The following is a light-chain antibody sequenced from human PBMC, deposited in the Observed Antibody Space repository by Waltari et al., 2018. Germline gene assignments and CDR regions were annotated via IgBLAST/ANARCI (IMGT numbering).Light chain of an antibody. CDR1: QSVLYRSNNNNY. J-gene: IGKJ1*01. CDR3: QQYYNTPWT. Sequence: QSPDSLAVSLGERATINCKSSQSVLYRSNNNNYLAWYQQKPGQPPKLLIYWASTRESGVPDRFSGSGSGTDFTLTISSLQVADVAVYYCQQYYNTPWTFGQGTKVEIK. CDR2: WAS. V-gene: IGKV4-1*01.